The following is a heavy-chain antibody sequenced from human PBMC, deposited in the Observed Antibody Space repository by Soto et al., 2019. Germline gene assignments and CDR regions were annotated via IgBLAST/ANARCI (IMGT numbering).Heavy chain of an antibody. CDR3: ARGAGRDSGYEGDYFDY. Sequence: SETLSLTCTVSGGSISSYYWSWIRQPPGKGLEWIGYIYYSGSTNYNPSLKSRVTISVDTSKNQFSLKLSSVTAADTAVYYCARGAGRDSGYEGDYFDYWGQGTLVTVSS. D-gene: IGHD5-12*01. J-gene: IGHJ4*02. CDR1: GGSISSYY. CDR2: IYYSGST. V-gene: IGHV4-59*01.